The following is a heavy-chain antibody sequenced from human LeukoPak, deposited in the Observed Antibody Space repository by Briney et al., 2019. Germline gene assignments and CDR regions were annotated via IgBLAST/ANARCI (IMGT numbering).Heavy chain of an antibody. V-gene: IGHV3-33*06. CDR3: AKDSSSGWSGGGLLDY. Sequence: PGGSLRLSCATSGFTFSNSGMHWVRQAPGKGLEWVALIWYDGSNKSYADSVKGRFTISRDNSKNTLSLQMNSLRAEDTAVYYYAKDSSSGWSGGGLLDYWGQGTLVTVSS. CDR2: IWYDGSNK. D-gene: IGHD6-19*01. CDR1: GFTFSNSG. J-gene: IGHJ4*02.